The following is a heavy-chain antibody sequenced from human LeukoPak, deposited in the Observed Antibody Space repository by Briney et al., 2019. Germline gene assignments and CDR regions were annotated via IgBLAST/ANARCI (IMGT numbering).Heavy chain of an antibody. CDR1: GFIFSNYA. CDR2: FSGSGGST. V-gene: IGHV3-23*01. Sequence: GGSLRLSCAASGFIFSNYAMSWVRQAPGRGLQWVSAFSGSGGSTYYADSVKGRFTISRDNSRNTLYLQMNSLRAEDTAVYYCARSGLSRFGFWGQGTLVTVSS. CDR3: ARSGLSRFGF. J-gene: IGHJ4*02. D-gene: IGHD2/OR15-2a*01.